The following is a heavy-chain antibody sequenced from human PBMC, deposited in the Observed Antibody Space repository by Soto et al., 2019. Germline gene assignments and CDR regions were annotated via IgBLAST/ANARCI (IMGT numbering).Heavy chain of an antibody. Sequence: QGQLVQSGPEVKKPGASVKVSCKASGYTFSRYGISWVRQAPGQGLEWMGWVSGYNGDTKYAQKVQGRVTMTIDTYAXTAYMELRSLTSDDTAKYYCAKNGQPPYYYYGMDVWGQGTTVTVSS. V-gene: IGHV1-18*01. D-gene: IGHD2-8*01. CDR2: VSGYNGDT. CDR1: GYTFSRYG. J-gene: IGHJ6*02. CDR3: AKNGQPPYYYYGMDV.